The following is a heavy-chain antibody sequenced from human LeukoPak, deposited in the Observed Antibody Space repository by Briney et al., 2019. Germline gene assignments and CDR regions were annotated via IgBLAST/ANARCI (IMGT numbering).Heavy chain of an antibody. D-gene: IGHD3-22*01. V-gene: IGHV1-69*04. Sequence: ASVKVSSKASGGTFSSYAISWVRQAPGQRLEWMGRIIPILGIANYAQNFQGRVTITADKSTSTAYMVLSSLRAEDTAVYYCARDRTYYDSSGYYGIWLGMDVWGQGTTVTVSS. CDR2: IIPILGIA. CDR3: ARDRTYYDSSGYYGIWLGMDV. CDR1: GGTFSSYA. J-gene: IGHJ6*02.